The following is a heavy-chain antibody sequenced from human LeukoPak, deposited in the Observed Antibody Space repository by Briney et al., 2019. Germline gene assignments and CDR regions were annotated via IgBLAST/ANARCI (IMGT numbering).Heavy chain of an antibody. D-gene: IGHD4-17*01. J-gene: IGHJ2*01. CDR3: AKDRATVTLAWYFDL. CDR2: ISGSGGST. Sequence: HPGGSLRLSCAASGFTFSSYAMTWVRQAPGKGLEWVSVISGSGGSTYYADSVKGRFTISRDSSKNTLYLQMNSLRAEDTAVYYCAKDRATVTLAWYFDLWGRGTLVTVSS. V-gene: IGHV3-23*01. CDR1: GFTFSSYA.